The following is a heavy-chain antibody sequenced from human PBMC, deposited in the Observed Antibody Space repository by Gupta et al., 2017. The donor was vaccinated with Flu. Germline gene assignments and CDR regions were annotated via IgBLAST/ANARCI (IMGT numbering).Heavy chain of an antibody. V-gene: IGHV4-59*01. CDR2: IYYHGGV. D-gene: IGHD5-24*01. Sequence: HVQLQESGPGLVKPSETLTLTCSVSGGSMDNFHWSWIRQSPGKGLEWIGSIYYHGGVNYNPAFQGRLTMSFDTSNDRFSLELTYVTGADTAVYYCASSGKWLKLGFDSWGQGIPFTVSS. CDR3: ASSGKWLKLGFDS. J-gene: IGHJ4*02. CDR1: GGSMDNFH.